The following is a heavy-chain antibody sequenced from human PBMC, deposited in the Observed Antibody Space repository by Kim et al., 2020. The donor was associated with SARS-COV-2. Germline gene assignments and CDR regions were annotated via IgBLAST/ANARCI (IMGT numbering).Heavy chain of an antibody. V-gene: IGHV4-59*08. CDR2: IYYSGST. CDR1: GGSISSYY. Sequence: SETLSLTCTVSGGSISSYYWSWIRQPPGKGLEWIGYIYYSGSTNYNPSLKSRVTISVDTSKNQFSLKLSSVTAADTAVYYCARLCIEQGATWKGDYYYYGRGVWGQATTVTVSS. CDR3: ARLCIEQGATWKGDYYYYGRGV. J-gene: IGHJ6*02. D-gene: IGHD1-1*01.